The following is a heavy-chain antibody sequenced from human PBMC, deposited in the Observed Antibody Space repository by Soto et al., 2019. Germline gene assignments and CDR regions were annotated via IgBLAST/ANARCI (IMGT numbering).Heavy chain of an antibody. CDR1: GGSISSGGYY. Sequence: SETLSLTCTVSGGSISSGGYYWSWIRQHPGKGLEWIGYIYYSGSTYYNPSLKSRVTISVDTSKTQFSLKLSSVTAADTAVYYCARVEQQLGTYPPGYYMDVWGKGTTVTVSS. CDR3: ARVEQQLGTYPPGYYMDV. V-gene: IGHV4-31*03. J-gene: IGHJ6*03. D-gene: IGHD6-13*01. CDR2: IYYSGST.